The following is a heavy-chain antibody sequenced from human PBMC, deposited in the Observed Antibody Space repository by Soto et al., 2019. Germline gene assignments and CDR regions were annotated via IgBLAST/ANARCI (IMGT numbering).Heavy chain of an antibody. J-gene: IGHJ5*02. D-gene: IGHD3-3*01. CDR1: GFTFSSYG. CDR2: ISYDGSNK. CDR3: AKDATYYDFWSGPGKFDP. V-gene: IGHV3-30*18. Sequence: VQLVESGGGVVQPGRSLRLSCAASGFTFSSYGMHWVRQAPGKGLEWVAVISYDGSNKYYADSVKGRFTISRDNSKNTLYLQMNSLRAEDTAVYYCAKDATYYDFWSGPGKFDPWGQGTLVTVSS.